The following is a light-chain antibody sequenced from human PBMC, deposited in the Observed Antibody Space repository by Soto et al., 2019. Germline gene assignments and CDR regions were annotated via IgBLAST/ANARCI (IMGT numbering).Light chain of an antibody. J-gene: IGKJ3*01. CDR3: QQYYSTLFT. CDR1: QSVLYSSNNKNY. Sequence: DIVMTQSPDSLAVSLGERATINCKSSQSVLYSSNNKNYLAWYQQKPGQPPKLLIYWASTRESGVPDRFSGSGSWTDFTLTISSLQAEDVEVYYCQQYYSTLFTFGPGTKVDIK. V-gene: IGKV4-1*01. CDR2: WAS.